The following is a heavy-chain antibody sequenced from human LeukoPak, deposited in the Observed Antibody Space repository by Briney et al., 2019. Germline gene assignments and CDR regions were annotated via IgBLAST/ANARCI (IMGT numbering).Heavy chain of an antibody. V-gene: IGHV5-10-1*01. Sequence: GESLQISCKGSGYSFTSYWISWVRQLPGKGLEWMGRIDPSDSYTNYSPSFQGHVTISADKSISTAYLQWSSLKASDTAMYYCARHTGARYSSGWPPFDYWGQGTLVTVSS. CDR1: GYSFTSYW. D-gene: IGHD6-19*01. CDR2: IDPSDSYT. CDR3: ARHTGARYSSGWPPFDY. J-gene: IGHJ4*02.